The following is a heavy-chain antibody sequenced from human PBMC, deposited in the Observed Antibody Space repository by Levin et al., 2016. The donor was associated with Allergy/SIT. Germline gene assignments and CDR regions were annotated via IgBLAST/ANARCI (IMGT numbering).Heavy chain of an antibody. CDR2: IYHSGST. CDR3: ASRWGDYSFSIWFDP. J-gene: IGHJ5*02. Sequence: WIRQPPGKGLEWIGEIYHSGSTNYNPSLKSRVTISVDKSKNQFSLKLSSVTAADTAVYYCASRWGDYSFSIWFDPWGQGTLVTVSS. D-gene: IGHD4-11*01. V-gene: IGHV4-4*02.